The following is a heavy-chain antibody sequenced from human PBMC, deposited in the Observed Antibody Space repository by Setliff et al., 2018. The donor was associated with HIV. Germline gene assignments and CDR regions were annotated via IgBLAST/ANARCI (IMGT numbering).Heavy chain of an antibody. CDR1: GFTFSDSW. CDR2: INQDGSEK. CDR3: VRVAYEYIYGYNNYYYMDV. D-gene: IGHD5-18*01. J-gene: IGHJ6*03. Sequence: GGSLRLSCIGSGFTFSDSWMTWVRQAPGKGLECVANINQDGSEKYHVGSVKGRFTISRDNAKSSLYLQMNSLGADDTAVYYCVRVAYEYIYGYNNYYYMDVWGKGTTVTVSS. V-gene: IGHV3-7*03.